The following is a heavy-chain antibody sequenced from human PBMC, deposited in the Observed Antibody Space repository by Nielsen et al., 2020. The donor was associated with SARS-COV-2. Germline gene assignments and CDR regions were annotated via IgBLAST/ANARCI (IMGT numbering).Heavy chain of an antibody. J-gene: IGHJ4*02. CDR1: GFTFSDYS. V-gene: IGHV3-11*05. D-gene: IGHD1-26*01. Sequence: GGSLRLSCAASGFTFSDYSLRWLRQAPGKGLEWVSSLSSSSSYTNYADSVKVRFTISRDNSPPTLYLQMPSLRAEDTAGEDCARAMEWELLLWGQGTLVTVSS. CDR3: ARAMEWELLL. CDR2: LSSSSSYT.